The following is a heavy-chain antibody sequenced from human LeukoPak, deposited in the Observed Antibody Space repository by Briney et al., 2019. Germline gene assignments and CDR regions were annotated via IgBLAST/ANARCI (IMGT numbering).Heavy chain of an antibody. V-gene: IGHV4-4*02. CDR1: GGSISSSNW. D-gene: IGHD3-10*01. Sequence: SETLPLTCAVSGGSISSSNWWSWVRQPPGKGLEWIGEIYHSGSTNYNTSLKSRVTISVDKSKNQFYLKLSSVTAADTAVYYCARDRPCGSGSCWGQGTLVTVSS. CDR2: IYHSGST. J-gene: IGHJ4*02. CDR3: ARDRPCGSGSC.